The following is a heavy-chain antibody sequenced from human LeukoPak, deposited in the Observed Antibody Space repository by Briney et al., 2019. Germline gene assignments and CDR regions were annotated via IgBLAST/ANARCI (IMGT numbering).Heavy chain of an antibody. CDR2: IYTSGST. CDR3: ARAYLSRETYYYYYYGMDV. V-gene: IGHV4-61*02. D-gene: IGHD2/OR15-2a*01. J-gene: IGHJ6*02. Sequence: PSETLSLTRTVSGGSISSGSYYWSWIRQPAGKGLEWIGRIYTSGSTNYNPSLKSRVTISVDTSKNQFSLKLSSVTAADTAVYYCARAYLSRETYYYYYYGMDVWGQGTTVTVSS. CDR1: GGSISSGSYY.